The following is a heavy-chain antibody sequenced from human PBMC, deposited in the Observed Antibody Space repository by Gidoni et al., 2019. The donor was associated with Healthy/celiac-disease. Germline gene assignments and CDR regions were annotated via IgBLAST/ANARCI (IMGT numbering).Heavy chain of an antibody. V-gene: IGHV4-39*07. J-gene: IGHJ5*02. CDR1: GGSFSSSSYY. D-gene: IGHD4-4*01. CDR3: ARELTDEDDSNDVVDWFDP. Sequence: QMQLQESGPGLVKPSETMSLICTVSGGSFSSSSYYWGWTRQPPGKGLDWSGMIYYSVSTDYNPSLKSRVTISVDTAKNQFSLKMSSVTAADTAVYYCARELTDEDDSNDVVDWFDPWGQGTLVTVCS. CDR2: IYYSVST.